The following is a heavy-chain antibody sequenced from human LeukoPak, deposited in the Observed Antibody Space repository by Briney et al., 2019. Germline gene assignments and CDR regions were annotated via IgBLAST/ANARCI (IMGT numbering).Heavy chain of an antibody. CDR2: ISYSGST. J-gene: IGHJ4*02. Sequence: SETLSLTCTVSGFSISSYYWSWIRQPPGKGLEWIGDISYSGSTSYNPSLKSRVTMSVDKSKNQFSLKLSSVTAADTVVYYCARGMGGPDYWGQGTLVTVSS. CDR1: GFSISSYY. D-gene: IGHD2-15*01. CDR3: ARGMGGPDY. V-gene: IGHV4-59*01.